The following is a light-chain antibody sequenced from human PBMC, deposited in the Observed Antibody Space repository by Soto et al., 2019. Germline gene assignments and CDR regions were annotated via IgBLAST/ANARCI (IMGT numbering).Light chain of an antibody. CDR3: QQRSNWWT. J-gene: IGKJ1*01. Sequence: IVVTQSPATLSLSPGERATLSCRASQSVSSSLAWYQQKPGQAPRLLIYDALNRATGIPARFSGSGSGTDFTLTISSLEPEDFAVYYCQQRSNWWTFGQGTKVEIK. V-gene: IGKV3-11*01. CDR2: DAL. CDR1: QSVSSS.